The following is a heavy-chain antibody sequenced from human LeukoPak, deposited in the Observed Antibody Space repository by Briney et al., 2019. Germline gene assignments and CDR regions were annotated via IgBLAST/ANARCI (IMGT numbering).Heavy chain of an antibody. V-gene: IGHV4-39*07. J-gene: IGHJ5*02. Sequence: PSETLSLTCTVSGGSISSYYWSWIRQPPGKGLEWIGSIYYSGSTYYNPSLKSRVTISVDTSKNQFSLKLSSVTAADTAVYYCARACPQILLWFGELPSNWFDPWGQGNLVTVSS. CDR2: IYYSGST. D-gene: IGHD3-10*01. CDR1: GGSISSYY. CDR3: ARACPQILLWFGELPSNWFDP.